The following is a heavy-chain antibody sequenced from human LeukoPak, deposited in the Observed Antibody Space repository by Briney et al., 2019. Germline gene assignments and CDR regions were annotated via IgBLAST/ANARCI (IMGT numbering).Heavy chain of an antibody. CDR2: IYTSGST. D-gene: IGHD2-2*01. J-gene: IGHJ5*02. V-gene: IGHV4-61*02. CDR3: AGDSLGYCSSTSCYPPWFDP. CDR1: GGSISSGSYY. Sequence: SETLSLTCTVSGGSISSGSYYWSWIRQPAGKGLEWIGRIYTSGSTNYNPSLKSRVTISVDTSKNQFSLKLSSVTAADTAVYYCAGDSLGYCSSTSCYPPWFDPWGQGTLVTVSS.